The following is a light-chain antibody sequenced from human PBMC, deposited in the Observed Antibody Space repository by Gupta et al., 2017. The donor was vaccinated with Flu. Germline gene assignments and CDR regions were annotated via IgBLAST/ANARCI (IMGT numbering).Light chain of an antibody. CDR1: QEISNW. Sequence: DIQMTQSPSSLSASIGDRVTITCRASQEISNWLVWYQQKPDKAPKSLIFAASTLRSGVPSRFSGSGSGTDFTLTISSLQPEDFATYFCQQYNSYPFTFGQGTRLEIK. V-gene: IGKV1D-16*01. CDR3: QQYNSYPFT. CDR2: AAS. J-gene: IGKJ5*01.